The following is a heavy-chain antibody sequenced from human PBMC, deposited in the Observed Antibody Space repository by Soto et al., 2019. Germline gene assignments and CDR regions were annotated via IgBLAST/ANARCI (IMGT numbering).Heavy chain of an antibody. V-gene: IGHV4-59*01. Sequence: SETLSLTCTVSGGSISSYYWSWIRQPPGKGLEWIGYIYYGGSTNYNPSLKSRVTISVDTSKNQFSLKLTSVTAADTAVYYCARGGPPITIFGVVMSWFDPWGQGTLVTVSS. D-gene: IGHD3-3*01. CDR2: IYYGGST. J-gene: IGHJ5*02. CDR1: GGSISSYY. CDR3: ARGGPPITIFGVVMSWFDP.